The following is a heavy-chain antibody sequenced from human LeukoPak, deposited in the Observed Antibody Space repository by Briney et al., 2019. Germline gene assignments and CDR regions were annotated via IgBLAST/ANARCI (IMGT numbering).Heavy chain of an antibody. D-gene: IGHD2-15*01. J-gene: IGHJ4*02. CDR1: GYTLTELS. CDR3: ATDHPIYCSGGSCYKIPGV. CDR2: FDPEDGET. V-gene: IGHV1-24*01. Sequence: ASVKVSCKVSGYTLTELSMHWVRQAPGKGLEWMGGFDPEDGETIYAQKFQGRVTMTEDTSTDTAYMELSSLRSEDTAVYYCATDHPIYCSGGSCYKIPGVWGQGTLVTVSS.